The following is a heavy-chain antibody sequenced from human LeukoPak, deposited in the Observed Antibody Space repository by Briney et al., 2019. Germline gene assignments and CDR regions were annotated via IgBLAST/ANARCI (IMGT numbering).Heavy chain of an antibody. D-gene: IGHD3-16*01. CDR3: ATFRWGVGFEY. CDR2: INHSGST. J-gene: IGHJ4*02. Sequence: SETLSLTCAVYGGSFSGYYWTFIRQPPGKGPEWIGEINHSGSTNYNPSLKSRVTISVDTSRNEFSLRLNSATAADTAVYYCATFRWGVGFEYWGQGTLATVSS. V-gene: IGHV4-34*01. CDR1: GGSFSGYY.